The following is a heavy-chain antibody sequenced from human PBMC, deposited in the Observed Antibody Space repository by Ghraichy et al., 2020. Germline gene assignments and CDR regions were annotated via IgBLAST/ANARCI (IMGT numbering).Heavy chain of an antibody. CDR3: ARDSIPYYYYGMDV. D-gene: IGHD2-2*02. Sequence: GESLNISCAASGFTFSSYGMHWVRQAPGKGLEWVAVIWYDGSNKYYADSVKGRFTISRDNPKNTLYLQMNSLRAEDTAVYYCARDSIPYYYYGMDVWGQGTTVTVSS. J-gene: IGHJ6*02. CDR2: IWYDGSNK. V-gene: IGHV3-33*01. CDR1: GFTFSSYG.